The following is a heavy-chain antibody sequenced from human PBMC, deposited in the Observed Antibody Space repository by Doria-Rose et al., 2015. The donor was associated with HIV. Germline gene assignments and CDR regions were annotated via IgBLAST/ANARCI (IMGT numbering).Heavy chain of an antibody. Sequence: QITLKESSPVLVKPTETLTLTCTVSGVSLSSPGLGVSWIRQPPGKALEWLATIFSDDERSYKTSLKSRLTISRGTSKSQVVLTMTDMDPVDTATYYCARIKSSRWYHKYYFDFWGQGTLVIVSA. J-gene: IGHJ4*02. D-gene: IGHD6-13*01. V-gene: IGHV2-26*01. CDR3: ARIKSSRWYHKYYFDF. CDR2: IFSDDER. CDR1: GVSLSSPGLG.